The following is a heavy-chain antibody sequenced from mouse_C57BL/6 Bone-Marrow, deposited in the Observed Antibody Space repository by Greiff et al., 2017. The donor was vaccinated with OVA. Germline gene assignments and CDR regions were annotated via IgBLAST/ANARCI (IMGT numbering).Heavy chain of an antibody. V-gene: IGHV3-1*01. Sequence: EVQLQESGPGMVKPSQSLSLTCTVTGYSITSGYDWHWIRHFPGNKLEWMGYISYSGSTNYNPSLKSRISITHDTSKNHFFLKLNSVTTEDTATYYCARGYYGSLWFAYWGQGTLVTVSA. D-gene: IGHD1-1*01. J-gene: IGHJ3*01. CDR1: GYSITSGYD. CDR3: ARGYYGSLWFAY. CDR2: ISYSGST.